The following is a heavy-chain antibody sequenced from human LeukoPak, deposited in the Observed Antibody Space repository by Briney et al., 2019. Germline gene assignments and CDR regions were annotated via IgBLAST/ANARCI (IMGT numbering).Heavy chain of an antibody. V-gene: IGHV3-72*01. Sequence: GGSLRLSCAASGFPVSDHYMDCVRQAPGKGLVWVGRTRNKDNSYTTEYAASVKGRFTISRDDSKNSLYLQMNSLKTEDTAAYYCARAHCGSDCRGFFDRWGQGTLVTVSS. CDR2: TRNKDNSYTT. CDR3: ARAHCGSDCRGFFDR. CDR1: GFPVSDHY. J-gene: IGHJ4*02. D-gene: IGHD2-21*02.